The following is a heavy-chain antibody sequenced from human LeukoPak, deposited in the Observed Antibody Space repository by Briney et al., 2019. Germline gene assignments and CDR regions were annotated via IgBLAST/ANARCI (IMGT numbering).Heavy chain of an antibody. D-gene: IGHD2-15*01. V-gene: IGHV3-7*01. Sequence: GGSLRLSCAASEFTFSTYWMTWVREAPGRGLEWVADIKQDGSEKYYVDSVKGRFTISRQNAKKSLFLQMNSLRAEDTAVYYCARHRSGGSQDDAFDIWGQGTLVTVSS. CDR1: EFTFSTYW. CDR3: ARHRSGGSQDDAFDI. CDR2: IKQDGSEK. J-gene: IGHJ3*02.